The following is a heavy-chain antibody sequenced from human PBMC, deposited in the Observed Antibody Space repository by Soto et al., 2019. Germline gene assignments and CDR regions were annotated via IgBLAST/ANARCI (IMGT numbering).Heavy chain of an antibody. V-gene: IGHV3-30*18. CDR2: ISYDGSNK. D-gene: IGHD3-3*01. Sequence: QVQLVESGGGVVQPGRSLRLSCAASGFTFSSYGMHWVRQAPGKGLEWVAVISYDGSNKYYADSVKGRFTISRDNSKNTLYLQMNSLRAEDTAVYYYAKCYDFWSGYYTSPLDYWGQGTLVTVSS. CDR1: GFTFSSYG. CDR3: AKCYDFWSGYYTSPLDY. J-gene: IGHJ4*02.